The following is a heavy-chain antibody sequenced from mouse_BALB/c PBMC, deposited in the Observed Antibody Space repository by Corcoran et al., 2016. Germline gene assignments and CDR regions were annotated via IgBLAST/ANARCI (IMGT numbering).Heavy chain of an antibody. CDR3: ARKGYGNYYAMDY. Sequence: QVQLQQSGAELMKPGASVKISCKATGYTFSSYWIEWVKQRPGHGLEWIGAILPGSGSTNYNEKFKGKATFTADTSSNTAYMQLSSLTSEDSAVYYCARKGYGNYYAMDYWGQGTSVTVSS. V-gene: IGHV1-9*01. CDR1: GYTFSSYW. CDR2: ILPGSGST. D-gene: IGHD2-10*02. J-gene: IGHJ4*01.